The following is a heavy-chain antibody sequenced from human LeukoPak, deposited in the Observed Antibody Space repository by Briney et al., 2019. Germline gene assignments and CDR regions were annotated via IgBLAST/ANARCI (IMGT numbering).Heavy chain of an antibody. CDR3: AREKRGYRGWFDP. D-gene: IGHD6-13*01. J-gene: IGHJ5*02. Sequence: GGSLRLSCAASGFTFSSYSMNWVRQAPGKGLEWVAVIWYDGSNKYYADSVKGRFTISRDNSKNTLYLQMNSLRAEDTAVYYCAREKRGYRGWFDPWGQGTLVTVSS. V-gene: IGHV3-33*08. CDR2: IWYDGSNK. CDR1: GFTFSSYS.